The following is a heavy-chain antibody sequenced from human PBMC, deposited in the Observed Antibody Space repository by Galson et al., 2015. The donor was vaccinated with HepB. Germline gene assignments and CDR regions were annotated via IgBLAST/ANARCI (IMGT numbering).Heavy chain of an antibody. V-gene: IGHV3-11*01. CDR1: GFTFSDYY. D-gene: IGHD2-2*01. CDR3: ARDRGDIVVVPAAFAVDYYYYYYMDV. J-gene: IGHJ6*03. Sequence: LRLSCAASGFTFSDYYMSWIRQAPGKGLEWVSYISSSGSTIYYADSVKGRFTISRDNAKNSLYLQMNSLRAEDTAVYYCARDRGDIVVVPAAFAVDYYYYYYMDVWGKGTTVTVSS. CDR2: ISSSGSTI.